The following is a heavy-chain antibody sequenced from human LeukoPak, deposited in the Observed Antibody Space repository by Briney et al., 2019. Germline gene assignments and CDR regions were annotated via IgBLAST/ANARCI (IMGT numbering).Heavy chain of an antibody. CDR2: ISSSSSYI. CDR3: ARGDVDSSSPASSFDY. Sequence: PGGSLRLSCAASGFTFSSYSMNWVRQAPGKGLEWVSSISSSSSYIYYADSVKGRFTISRDNAKNSLYLQMNSLRAEDTAVYYCARGDVDSSSPASSFDYWGQGTLVTVSS. D-gene: IGHD5-24*01. CDR1: GFTFSSYS. J-gene: IGHJ4*02. V-gene: IGHV3-21*01.